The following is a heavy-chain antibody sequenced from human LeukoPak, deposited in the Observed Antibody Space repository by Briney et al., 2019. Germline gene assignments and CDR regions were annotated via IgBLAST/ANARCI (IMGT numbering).Heavy chain of an antibody. V-gene: IGHV3-7*05. CDR2: IKQDGSEE. CDR3: ARDPYSSTWSYGMDV. CDR1: GFTFSNYW. Sequence: GGSLRLSCAASGFTFSNYWMSWVRQAPGKGLEWVANIKQDGSEEVYVDSVKGRFTISRDNAKNTLFLQMNTLRAEDTAVYYCARDPYSSTWSYGMDVWGQGTTVTVSS. D-gene: IGHD6-6*01. J-gene: IGHJ6*02.